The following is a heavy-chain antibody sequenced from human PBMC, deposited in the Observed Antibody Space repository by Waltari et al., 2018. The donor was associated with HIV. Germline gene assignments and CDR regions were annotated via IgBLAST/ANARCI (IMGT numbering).Heavy chain of an antibody. CDR1: GFPFSSYG. CDR3: ARKRRDGYSSDY. V-gene: IGHV3-33*01. Sequence: QVRLVESGGGVVQPGKSLRLSCRTSGFPFSSYGMHWVRQAPGKGLEWVTVIWYDGSNDYYADSVKGRFTISRDKSKNTLYLQMNNLRVEDTAVYYCARKRRDGYSSDYWGQGTLVTVSS. J-gene: IGHJ4*02. D-gene: IGHD6-13*01. CDR2: IWYDGSND.